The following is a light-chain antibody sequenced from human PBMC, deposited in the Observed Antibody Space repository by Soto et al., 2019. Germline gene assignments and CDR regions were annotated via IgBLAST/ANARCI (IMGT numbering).Light chain of an antibody. Sequence: EIVLTQSPGTLSLSPGERATLSCRASQSVGSSLSWYQQKPGQAPRLLFYGASNRATAIPDRFSGSGFGTDFTLTITRLEPEDFAVYYCQQYASAPYTFGQGTKLEIK. CDR2: GAS. CDR3: QQYASAPYT. J-gene: IGKJ2*01. V-gene: IGKV3-20*01. CDR1: QSVGSS.